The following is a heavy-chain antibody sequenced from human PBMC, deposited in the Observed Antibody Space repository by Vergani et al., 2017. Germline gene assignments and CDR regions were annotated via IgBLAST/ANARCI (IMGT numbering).Heavy chain of an antibody. J-gene: IGHJ6*03. V-gene: IGHV4-59*01. CDR3: ARGGGGGSYYYMDV. CDR1: GGSISSYY. D-gene: IGHD3-16*01. Sequence: QVQLQESGPGLVKPSETLSLTCTVSGGSISSYYWSWIRQPPGKGLEWIGYIYYSGSTNYNPSLKGRVTISVDTSKNQFSLKLSSVTAADTAVYYCARGGGGGSYYYMDVWGKGTTVTVSS. CDR2: IYYSGST.